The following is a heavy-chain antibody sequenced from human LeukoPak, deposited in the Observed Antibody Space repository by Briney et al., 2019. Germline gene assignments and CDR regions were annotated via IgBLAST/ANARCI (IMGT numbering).Heavy chain of an antibody. CDR1: GLTFSRYS. Sequence: SGGSLRLSCAASGLTFSRYSMNWVRQAPGKGLEWVSSISSSSSYIYYADSVKGRFTISRDNAKNSLDLQMDSLRVEDTAVYYCAREGYSAYGLDYWGQGTLVTVSS. CDR2: ISSSSSYI. D-gene: IGHD5-12*01. J-gene: IGHJ4*02. CDR3: AREGYSAYGLDY. V-gene: IGHV3-21*01.